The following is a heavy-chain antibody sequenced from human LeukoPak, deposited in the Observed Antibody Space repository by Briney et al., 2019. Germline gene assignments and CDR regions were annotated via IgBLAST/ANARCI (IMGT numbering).Heavy chain of an antibody. J-gene: IGHJ5*02. D-gene: IGHD5-12*01. Sequence: SETLSLTCTVSGGSISSYYWSWIRQPPGKGLEWIGYIYYSGSTNYNPSLKSRVTISVDTSKNQFPLKLSSVTAADTAVYYCARDAISGYDFDWFDPWGQGTLVTVSS. CDR3: ARDAISGYDFDWFDP. CDR2: IYYSGST. V-gene: IGHV4-59*01. CDR1: GGSISSYY.